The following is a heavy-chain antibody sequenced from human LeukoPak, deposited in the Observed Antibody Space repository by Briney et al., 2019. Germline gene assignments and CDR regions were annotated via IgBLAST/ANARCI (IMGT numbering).Heavy chain of an antibody. CDR3: ARSPYYDILTGYYRYFDY. CDR2: ISAYNGNT. Sequence: ASVKVSCKASGYTFTSYGISWVRQAPGQGLEWMGWISAYNGNTNYAQKLQGRVTMTTDTSTSTAYMELRCLRSDDTAVYYCARSPYYDILTGYYRYFDYWGQGTLVTVSS. D-gene: IGHD3-9*01. J-gene: IGHJ4*02. CDR1: GYTFTSYG. V-gene: IGHV1-18*01.